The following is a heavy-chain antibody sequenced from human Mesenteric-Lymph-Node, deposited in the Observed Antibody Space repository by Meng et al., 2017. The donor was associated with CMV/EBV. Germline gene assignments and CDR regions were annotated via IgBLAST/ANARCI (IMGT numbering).Heavy chain of an antibody. J-gene: IGHJ4*02. V-gene: IGHV4-39*07. CDR1: GDSITSSSHY. D-gene: IGHD2-2*01. CDR2: IHYSANT. CDR3: ARDVVDDLGTCTSTSCFLFDY. Sequence: SETLSLTCTVSGDSITSSSHYWGWIRQSPGKGLEWIGSIHYSANTYYNPSLKSRVTISVDTSKNQFSLRLTSVTAADTAVYFCARDVVDDLGTCTSTSCFLFDYWGQGTLVTVSS.